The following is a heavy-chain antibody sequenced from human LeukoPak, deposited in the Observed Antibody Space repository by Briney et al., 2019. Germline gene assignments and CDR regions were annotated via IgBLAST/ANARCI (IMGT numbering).Heavy chain of an antibody. CDR2: IYYSGST. CDR3: ARNAYYYDSSGYQPRVPIYYYYYGMDV. J-gene: IGHJ6*02. Sequence: SENLSLTCTVSGGSISSYYWSWIRQPPGKGLEWIGYIYYSGSTNYNPSLKSRVTISVDTSKNQFSLKLSSVTAADTAVYYCARNAYYYDSSGYQPRVPIYYYYYGMDVWGQGTTVTVSS. CDR1: GGSISSYY. V-gene: IGHV4-59*01. D-gene: IGHD3-22*01.